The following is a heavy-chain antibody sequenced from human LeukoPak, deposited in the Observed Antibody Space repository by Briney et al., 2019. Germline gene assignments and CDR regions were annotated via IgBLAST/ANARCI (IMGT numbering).Heavy chain of an antibody. CDR1: GGSISSYY. D-gene: IGHD2-21*02. CDR3: ARLTAPVNWFDP. CDR2: IYYSGST. Sequence: SETLSLTCTVSGGSISSYYWSWIRQPPGKGLEWIRYIYYSGSTNYNPSLKSRVTISVDTSKNQFSLKLSSVTAADTAVYYCARLTAPVNWFDPWGQGTLVTVSS. V-gene: IGHV4-59*01. J-gene: IGHJ5*02.